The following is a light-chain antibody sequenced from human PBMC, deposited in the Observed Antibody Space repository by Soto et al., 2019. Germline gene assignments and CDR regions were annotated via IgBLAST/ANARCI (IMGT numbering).Light chain of an antibody. CDR2: VAS. J-gene: IGKJ4*01. CDR1: HDVSWN. Sequence: DIQMTQSPSSLSASVGDRVTIACQSSHDVSWNLNWFQQKPGEAPKLLFYVASNLEKGVPSRFTGGGSGTDFTLTISSLQPEDVATYYCQQYSSMLSFGGGTEVDLK. CDR3: QQYSSMLS. V-gene: IGKV1-33*01.